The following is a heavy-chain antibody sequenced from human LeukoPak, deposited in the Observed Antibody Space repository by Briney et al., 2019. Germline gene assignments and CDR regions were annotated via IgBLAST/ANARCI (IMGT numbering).Heavy chain of an antibody. Sequence: GASVKVSCKASGYTFTSYGISWVRQAPGQGLEWMGWISAYNGNTNYAQKHQGKETMSTETSTSTAYVELRSQRPDYTAVYDSARSPATWLEYGGQGPLVTVSS. V-gene: IGHV1-18*01. J-gene: IGHJ4*02. D-gene: IGHD3-3*01. CDR2: ISAYNGNT. CDR1: GYTFTSYG. CDR3: ARSPATWLEY.